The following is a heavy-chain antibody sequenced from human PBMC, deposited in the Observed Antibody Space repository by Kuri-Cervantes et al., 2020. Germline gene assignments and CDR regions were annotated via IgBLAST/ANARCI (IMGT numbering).Heavy chain of an antibody. CDR2: IKQDGSEK. D-gene: IGHD2-8*01. J-gene: IGHJ4*02. V-gene: IGHV3-7*03. CDR3: ARNLYGDY. CDR1: GFTFSSYW. Sequence: GESLKISCAASGFTFSSYWMSWVRQAPGKGLEWVANIKQDGSEKYYVDSVKGRFAISRDNSKNTLYLQMNSLRAEDTAVYYCARNLYGDYWGQGTLVTVSS.